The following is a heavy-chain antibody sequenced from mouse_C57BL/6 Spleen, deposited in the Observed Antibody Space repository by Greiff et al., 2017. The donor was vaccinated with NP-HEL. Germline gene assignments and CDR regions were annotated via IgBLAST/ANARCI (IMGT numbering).Heavy chain of an antibody. CDR3: ARDGNDVGFDD. V-gene: IGHV1-19*01. Sequence: EVKLMESGPVLVKPGASVKMSCKASGYTFTDYYMNWVKQSHGKSLEWIGVINPYNGGTSYNQKFKGKATLTVDKSSSTASMELNSQTSEDSAVYYCARDGNDVGFDDWGQGTTVTVAS. CDR1: GYTFTDYY. D-gene: IGHD2-2*01. CDR2: INPYNGGT. J-gene: IGHJ2*01.